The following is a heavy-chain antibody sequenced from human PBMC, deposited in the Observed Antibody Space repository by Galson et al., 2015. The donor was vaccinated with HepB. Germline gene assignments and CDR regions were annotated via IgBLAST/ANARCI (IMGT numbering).Heavy chain of an antibody. CDR3: TMLNWFGEPIGATDAFDI. CDR2: IRSKAYGGTT. J-gene: IGHJ3*02. D-gene: IGHD3-10*01. V-gene: IGHV3-49*03. CDR1: GFTFGDYA. Sequence: SLRLSCAASGFTFGDYAMSWFRQAPGKGLEWVGFIRSKAYGGTTEYAASVKGRFTISRDDSKSIAYLQMNSLKTEDTAVYYCTMLNWFGEPIGATDAFDIWGQGTMVTVSS.